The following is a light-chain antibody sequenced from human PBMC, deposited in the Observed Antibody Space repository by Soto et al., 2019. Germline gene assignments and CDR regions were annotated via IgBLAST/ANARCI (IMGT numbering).Light chain of an antibody. CDR1: SSDVGGHNH. Sequence: QSALTQPPSASGSPGQSVTISCTGSSSDVGGHNHVSWYQQHPGKAPRLMIYEVSKRPSGVSDRFSGSKSVNTASLTVSGLQAEDDADYYCSSYAGSMNLIFGGGTKLTVL. CDR3: SSYAGSMNLI. CDR2: EVS. J-gene: IGLJ2*01. V-gene: IGLV2-8*01.